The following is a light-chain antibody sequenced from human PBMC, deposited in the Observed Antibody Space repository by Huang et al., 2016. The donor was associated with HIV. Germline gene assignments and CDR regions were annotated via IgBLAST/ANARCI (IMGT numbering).Light chain of an antibody. CDR1: QTVSSGY. CDR2: GAS. J-gene: IGKJ2*01. CDR3: QQYGSSRT. V-gene: IGKV3-20*01. Sequence: EIVLTQSPGTLSLSPGERATLSCRASQTVSSGYLAWYQQKPGQAPRLLIYGASTRATGIPDRFSGSGSGTDFSLTIRRLESEDFAVYFCQQYGSSRTFGQGTKLEIK.